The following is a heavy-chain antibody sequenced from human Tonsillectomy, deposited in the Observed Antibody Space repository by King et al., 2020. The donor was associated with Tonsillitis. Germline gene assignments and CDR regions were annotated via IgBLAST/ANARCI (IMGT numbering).Heavy chain of an antibody. J-gene: IGHJ4*02. CDR2: ISYDGSKK. CDR3: AKDWGAAGTGVIDY. CDR1: GFTFTIYG. D-gene: IGHD6-13*01. V-gene: IGHV3-30*18. Sequence: VQLVESGGGVVQPGRSLRLSCAASGFTFTIYGIHWVRQAPGKGLEWVAVISYDGSKKSYADSVKGRFTISRDNSENTLYLQMNSLRAEDTAVYYCAKDWGAAGTGVIDYWGQGTLITVSS.